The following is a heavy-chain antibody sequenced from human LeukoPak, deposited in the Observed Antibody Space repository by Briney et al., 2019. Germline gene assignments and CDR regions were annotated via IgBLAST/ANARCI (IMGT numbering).Heavy chain of an antibody. CDR3: ARGDYDFWSGYYKHFDY. CDR1: GYTFTSYG. D-gene: IGHD3-3*01. J-gene: IGHJ4*02. CDR2: ISAYNGNT. Sequence: VKVSCKASGYTFTSYGISWVRQAPGQGLEWMGWISAYNGNTNYAQKLQGRVTMTTDTSTSTAYMELRSLRSDDTAVYYCARGDYDFWSGYYKHFDYWGQGTPVTVSS. V-gene: IGHV1-18*01.